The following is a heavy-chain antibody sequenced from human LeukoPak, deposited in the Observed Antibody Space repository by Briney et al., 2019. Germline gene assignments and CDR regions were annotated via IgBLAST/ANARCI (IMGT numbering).Heavy chain of an antibody. V-gene: IGHV4-38-2*02. CDR3: ARAYSSSWYFNWFDP. CDR2: IYNSGST. D-gene: IGHD6-13*01. Sequence: PSETLSLTCTVSGYSISSGYFLGWIRQPPGKGLEWIGTIYNSGSTYYNASLESRVTISVDTSKNQFSLKLSSVTAADTAVYYCARAYSSSWYFNWFDPWGQGTLVTVSS. CDR1: GYSISSGYF. J-gene: IGHJ5*02.